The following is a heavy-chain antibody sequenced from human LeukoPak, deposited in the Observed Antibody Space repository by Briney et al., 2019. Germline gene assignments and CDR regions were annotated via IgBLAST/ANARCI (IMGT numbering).Heavy chain of an antibody. CDR2: IYYSGST. Sequence: SETLSLTCTVSGYSISSSSYYWGWIRQPPGKGLEWIGSIYYSGSTYYNPSLKSRVTISVDTSKNQFSLKLSSVTAADTAVYYCARVRYDYGDYGGPYYYYYYMDVWGKGTTVTVSS. CDR3: ARVRYDYGDYGGPYYYYYYMDV. J-gene: IGHJ6*03. CDR1: GYSISSSSYY. D-gene: IGHD4-17*01. V-gene: IGHV4-39*07.